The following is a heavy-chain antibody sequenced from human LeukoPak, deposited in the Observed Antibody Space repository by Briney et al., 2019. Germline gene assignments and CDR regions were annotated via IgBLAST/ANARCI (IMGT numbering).Heavy chain of an antibody. D-gene: IGHD1-1*01. Sequence: GGTLRLSCAASGFTFSNYGLNWVRQAPGKGLEWVSYIGSSGSTVYYADSVKGRFTISRDNAKNSLYMQMESLRDEDTAIYYCARDATTAIGTVYMDVWGKGTTVTISS. J-gene: IGHJ6*03. CDR2: IGSSGSTV. V-gene: IGHV3-48*02. CDR3: ARDATTAIGTVYMDV. CDR1: GFTFSNYG.